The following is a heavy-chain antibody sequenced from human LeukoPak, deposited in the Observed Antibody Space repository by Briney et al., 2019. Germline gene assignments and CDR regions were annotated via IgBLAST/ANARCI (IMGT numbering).Heavy chain of an antibody. CDR3: ARVPSPRGHPPDY. J-gene: IGHJ4*02. Sequence: GRSLRLSCAAPGFTFSSYAMHWVRQAPGKGLEWVAVISYDGSNKYYADSVKGRFTISRDNSKNTLYLQMNSLRAEDTAVYYCARVPSPRGHPPDYWGQGTLVTVSS. D-gene: IGHD3/OR15-3a*01. CDR2: ISYDGSNK. V-gene: IGHV3-30*04. CDR1: GFTFSSYA.